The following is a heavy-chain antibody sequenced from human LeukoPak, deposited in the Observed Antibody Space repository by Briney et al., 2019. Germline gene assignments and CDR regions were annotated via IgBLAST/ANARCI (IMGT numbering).Heavy chain of an antibody. CDR3: TTDGGLWFGPVPFDY. CDR2: IKSKTDGGTT. Sequence: AGGSLRLSCAASGFTFSNAWMSWVRQAPGKGLEWVGRIKSKTDGGTTDYAAPVKGRFTISRDDSKNTLYLQMNSLKTEDTAVYHCTTDGGLWFGPVPFDYWGQGTLVTVSS. V-gene: IGHV3-15*01. D-gene: IGHD3-10*01. CDR1: GFTFSNAW. J-gene: IGHJ4*02.